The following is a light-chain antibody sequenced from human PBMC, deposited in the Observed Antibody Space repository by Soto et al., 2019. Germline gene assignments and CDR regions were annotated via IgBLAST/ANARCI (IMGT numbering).Light chain of an antibody. J-gene: IGLJ2*01. CDR1: SDVGNYNL. V-gene: IGLV2-23*02. CDR2: EVT. CDR3: SSYGGSRTFVL. Sequence: QSALTQPASVSGSLGQSITISCTGTSDVGNYNLVSWYKHHPGRAPKLIIYEVTKRPSGVSDRFSGSKSANTASLTISGLQAEDEADYYCSSYGGSRTFVLFGGGTKLTVL.